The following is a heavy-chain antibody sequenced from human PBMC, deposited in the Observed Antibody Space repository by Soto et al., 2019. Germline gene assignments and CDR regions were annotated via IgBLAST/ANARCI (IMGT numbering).Heavy chain of an antibody. Sequence: GGSLRLSCAASGFTVSSNYMSWVRQAPGKGLEWVSVIYSGGSTYYADSVKGRFTISRDNSKNTLYLQMNSLRAEDTAVYYCARDRYYYDSSGRNRAFDIWGQGTMVTVSS. V-gene: IGHV3-53*01. CDR1: GFTVSSNY. CDR2: IYSGGST. D-gene: IGHD3-22*01. CDR3: ARDRYYYDSSGRNRAFDI. J-gene: IGHJ3*02.